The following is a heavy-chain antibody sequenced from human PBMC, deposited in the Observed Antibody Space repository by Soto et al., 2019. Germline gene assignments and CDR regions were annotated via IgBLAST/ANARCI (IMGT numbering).Heavy chain of an antibody. CDR3: AKDAVAYNGEWDWFDL. J-gene: IGHJ5*02. CDR2: IGGSGSSA. V-gene: IGHV3-23*01. Sequence: EVQLLESGGGLVQPGGSLRLSCAASGFTFKNFAVSWVRQAPGKGMEWVSAIGGSGSSANYADSVKGRFTVYRDDSKSILYLQMSGLRVDDTALYYCAKDAVAYNGEWDWFDLWGQGTLVTGSS. CDR1: GFTFKNFA. D-gene: IGHD3-10*01.